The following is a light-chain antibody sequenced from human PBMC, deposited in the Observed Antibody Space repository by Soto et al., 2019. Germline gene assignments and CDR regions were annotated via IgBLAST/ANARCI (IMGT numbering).Light chain of an antibody. J-gene: IGKJ2*01. V-gene: IGKV3-20*01. CDR1: QSVSSSY. CDR3: QQYGSSPPYP. CDR2: GAS. Sequence: EIVLTQSPGTLSLSPGERATLSCRASQSVSSSYLAWYQQKPGQAPRLLIYGASSRSTGIPDRFSGSGSGTDFTLTINRLEPEDFAVYYCQQYGSSPPYPFGQGTKLEIK.